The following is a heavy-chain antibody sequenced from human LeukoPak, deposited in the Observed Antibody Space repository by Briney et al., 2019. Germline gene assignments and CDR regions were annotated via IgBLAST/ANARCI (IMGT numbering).Heavy chain of an antibody. CDR1: GYSISSGYY. V-gene: IGHV4-38-2*02. CDR3: ARDEGSSWYAY. D-gene: IGHD6-13*01. Sequence: PSETLSLTCTVSGYSISSGYYWGWIRQPPGKGPEWIGSIYHSGSTYYNPSLKSRVTISVDTSKNQFSLKLSSVTAADTAVYYCARDEGSSWYAYWGQGTLVTVSS. J-gene: IGHJ4*02. CDR2: IYHSGST.